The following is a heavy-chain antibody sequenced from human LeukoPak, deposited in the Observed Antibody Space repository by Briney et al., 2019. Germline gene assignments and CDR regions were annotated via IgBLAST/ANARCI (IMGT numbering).Heavy chain of an antibody. CDR1: GYTFTSYG. J-gene: IGHJ3*02. CDR2: ISAYNGNT. Sequence: ASVKVSCKASGYTFTSYGISWVRQAPGQGLEWMGWISAYNGNTNYVQQLQGRVTMTTDTSTSTAYMELRSLRSDDTAVYYCARDPTGYSSGWYRALDAFDIWGQGTMVTVSS. D-gene: IGHD6-19*01. V-gene: IGHV1-18*01. CDR3: ARDPTGYSSGWYRALDAFDI.